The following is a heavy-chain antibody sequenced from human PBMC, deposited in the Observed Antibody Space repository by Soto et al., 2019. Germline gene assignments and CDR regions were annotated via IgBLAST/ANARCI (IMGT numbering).Heavy chain of an antibody. J-gene: IGHJ2*01. D-gene: IGHD3-10*01. CDR1: GSTFSSYA. CDR2: IIPIFGTA. Sequence: QVQLVQSGAEVKKPGSSVKVSCKASGSTFSSYAISWVRQAPGQGLEWMGGIIPIFGTANYAQKFQGRVTITADESTSTAYRELSSLRAEDPAVYYCARHYYGSGSYPRSYWYFDLWGRGTLVTVSS. V-gene: IGHV1-69*12. CDR3: ARHYYGSGSYPRSYWYFDL.